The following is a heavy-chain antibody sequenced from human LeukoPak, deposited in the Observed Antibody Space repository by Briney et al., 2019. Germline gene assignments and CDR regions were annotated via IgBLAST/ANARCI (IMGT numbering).Heavy chain of an antibody. J-gene: IGHJ6*02. V-gene: IGHV3-23*01. CDR1: GFTFSNYG. Sequence: GGSLRLSCAASGFTFSNYGMSWVRQAPGTGLEWVAGISGSGGNTYYADSVKGRFTISRDNSKNTLYLQMNNLRAADTAIYYCAKSRLIYCTGGGCYGMDVWGQGTTVSVSS. D-gene: IGHD2-8*02. CDR3: AKSRLIYCTGGGCYGMDV. CDR2: ISGSGGNT.